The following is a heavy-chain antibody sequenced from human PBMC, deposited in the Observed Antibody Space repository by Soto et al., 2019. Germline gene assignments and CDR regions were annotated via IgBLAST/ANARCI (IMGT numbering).Heavy chain of an antibody. D-gene: IGHD6-13*01. J-gene: IGHJ6*03. CDR3: ARDSSSQYYYYYYMDV. CDR2: IIPILGIA. V-gene: IGHV1-69*04. CDR1: GGTFSSYT. Sequence: SVKVSCKASGGTFSSYTISWVRQAPGQGLEWMGRIIPILGIANYAQKFQGRVTITADKSTSTAYMELSSLRSEDTAVYYCARDSSSQYYYYYYMDVWGKGTTVTVSS.